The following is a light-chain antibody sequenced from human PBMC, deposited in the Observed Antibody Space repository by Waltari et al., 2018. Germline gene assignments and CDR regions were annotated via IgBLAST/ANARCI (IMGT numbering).Light chain of an antibody. CDR3: CSYAGANTYV. CDR1: SSDVGSYNL. J-gene: IGLJ1*01. CDR2: EVS. V-gene: IGLV2-23*02. Sequence: QSALTQPASVSGSPGQSITVSCTGTSSDVGSYNLVSWYQHHPPKAPKLMIYEVSKRPSGVSNRFSGSKSGNTASLTISVLQPEDEADYYCCSYAGANTYVFGSGTKVTVL.